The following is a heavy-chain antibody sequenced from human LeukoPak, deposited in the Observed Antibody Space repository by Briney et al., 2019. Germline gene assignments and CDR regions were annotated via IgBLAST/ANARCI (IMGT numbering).Heavy chain of an antibody. J-gene: IGHJ3*02. CDR1: AGSISSYY. CDR3: AKSREEIRGLDAFDI. Sequence: PSETLSLTCTVSAGSISSYYWSWIRQPPGKGLEWIGYIYSSGSTNYNPSLKSRVALSVDTSKNQFSLKLSSLTAADTAVYYCAKSREEIRGLDAFDIWGQGTIVTVSS. CDR2: IYSSGST. V-gene: IGHV4-59*12. D-gene: IGHD5-24*01.